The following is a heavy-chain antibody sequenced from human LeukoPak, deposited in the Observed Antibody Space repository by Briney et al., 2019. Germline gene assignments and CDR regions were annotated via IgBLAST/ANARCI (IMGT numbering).Heavy chain of an antibody. CDR2: IGSSSGPI. J-gene: IGHJ4*02. V-gene: IGHV3-48*02. CDR3: ARGGYGDYYFDY. CDR1: GFTFSYYS. Sequence: GGSLRLPCAASGFTFSYYSINWVRQPPGKGREWVSYIGSSSGPIYYADSVEGRFTISRDNAKHSLFLQMNSLRDEDTAVYYCARGGYGDYYFDYWGQGTLVTVSS. D-gene: IGHD4-17*01.